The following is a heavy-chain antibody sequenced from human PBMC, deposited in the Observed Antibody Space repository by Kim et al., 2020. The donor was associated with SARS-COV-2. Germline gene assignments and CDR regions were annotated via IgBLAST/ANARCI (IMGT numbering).Heavy chain of an antibody. CDR2: LTSGGGAT. J-gene: IGHJ4*02. V-gene: IGHV3-23*01. D-gene: IGHD3-16*01. CDR1: GFTFNNYA. Sequence: GGSLRLSCTASGFTFNNYAMSWVRQAPGKGLEWVSFLTSGGGATYYADSVKGRFTISRDNSKNTLYLQMNSLRAEDTAVYYCAKGRGAANSAPNYWGQGTLVTVSS. CDR3: AKGRGAANSAPNY.